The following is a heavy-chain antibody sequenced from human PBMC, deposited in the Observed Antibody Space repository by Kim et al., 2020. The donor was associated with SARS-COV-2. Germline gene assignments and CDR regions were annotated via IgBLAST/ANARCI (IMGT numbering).Heavy chain of an antibody. Sequence: SETLSLTCTVSGDSISSGGYYWTWIRQHPGKGLEWIGYIYYSGSTYYNPSLKSRVSISVDTSKNQFSLKLTSVTAADTAIYYCARARGVRGVIPFGPWG. J-gene: IGHJ5*02. D-gene: IGHD3-10*01. CDR2: IYYSGST. CDR3: ARARGVRGVIPFGP. V-gene: IGHV4-31*03. CDR1: GDSISSGGYY.